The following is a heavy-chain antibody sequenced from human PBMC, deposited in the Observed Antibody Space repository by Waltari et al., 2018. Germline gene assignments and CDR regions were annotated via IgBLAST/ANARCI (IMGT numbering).Heavy chain of an antibody. CDR3: ARDHIAAPENY. Sequence: EVQLVETGGGLIQPGGSLRLSCAASGFTVTSTYLSWVRQPPGKGLDWVSIIFSGTRTYYADSVKGRFTISRDNSKNTLYLQMNSLRAEDTAVYYCARDHIAAPENYRGQGTLVTVSS. CDR1: GFTVTSTY. V-gene: IGHV3-53*02. J-gene: IGHJ4*02. CDR2: IFSGTRT. D-gene: IGHD6-13*01.